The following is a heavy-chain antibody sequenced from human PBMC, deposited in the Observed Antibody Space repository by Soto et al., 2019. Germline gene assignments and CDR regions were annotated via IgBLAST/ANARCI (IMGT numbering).Heavy chain of an antibody. CDR3: ARDGTNAFDI. CDR2: INPNSGGT. Sequence: QVQVVQSGAEVKKPGASVKVSCTASGYTFTDYRIHWVRQAPGQVLEWMGWINPNSGGTNYAQKFQGGVTMTRDTSISTAYMELSRLRADDTAVYYCARDGTNAFDIWGQGPMVNVAS. D-gene: IGHD1-1*01. V-gene: IGHV1-2*02. J-gene: IGHJ3*02. CDR1: GYTFTDYR.